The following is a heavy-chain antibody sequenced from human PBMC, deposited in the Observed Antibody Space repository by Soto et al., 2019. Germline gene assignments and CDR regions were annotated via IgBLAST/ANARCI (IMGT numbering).Heavy chain of an antibody. CDR3: ARDRGYYYDSSGYSSVGGMDV. V-gene: IGHV4-4*02. D-gene: IGHD3-22*01. CDR1: GGSISSSNW. Sequence: LSLTCAVSGGSISSSNWWSWVRQPPAKGLEWIGEIYHSGSTNYNPSLKSRVTISVDKPKNQFSLKLSSVTAADTAVYYCARDRGYYYDSSGYSSVGGMDVWGQGTTVTVSS. J-gene: IGHJ6*02. CDR2: IYHSGST.